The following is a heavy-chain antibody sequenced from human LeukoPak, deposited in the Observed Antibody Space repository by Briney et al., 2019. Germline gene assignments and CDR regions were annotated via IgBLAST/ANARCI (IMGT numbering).Heavy chain of an antibody. CDR2: IYYSGST. D-gene: IGHD3-10*01. J-gene: IGHJ4*02. CDR1: GGSISSGGYY. V-gene: IGHV4-31*03. Sequence: SQTLSLTCTVSGGSISSGGYYWSWVRQHPGKGLEWIGYIYYSGSTYYNPSLKSRVTISVDTSKNQFSLKLSSVTAADTAVYYCARHTMVRGVTGDDWGRGTLVTVSS. CDR3: ARHTMVRGVTGDD.